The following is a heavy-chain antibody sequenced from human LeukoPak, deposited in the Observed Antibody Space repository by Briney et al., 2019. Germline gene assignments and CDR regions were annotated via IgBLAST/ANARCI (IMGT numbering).Heavy chain of an antibody. CDR3: ARAGVLWDYGSGSYYKY. Sequence: GGSLRLSCAASGFTFSSYGIHWVRQAPGKGLEWVAVISYDGSNKYYADSVKGRFTISRDNSKNTLYLQMNSLRAEDTAVYYCARAGVLWDYGSGSYYKYWGQGTLVTVSS. CDR1: GFTFSSYG. CDR2: ISYDGSNK. V-gene: IGHV3-30*03. J-gene: IGHJ4*02. D-gene: IGHD3-10*01.